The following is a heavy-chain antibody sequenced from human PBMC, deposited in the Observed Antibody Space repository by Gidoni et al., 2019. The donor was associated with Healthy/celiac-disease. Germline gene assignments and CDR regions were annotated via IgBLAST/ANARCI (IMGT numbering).Heavy chain of an antibody. V-gene: IGHV3-15*01. D-gene: IGHD3-22*01. CDR1: GFTFRTAG. CDR3: TTDHITMIVVDKSGDAFDI. J-gene: IGHJ3*02. Sequence: EVQLVESGGGLVKPGGSIRLSGAASGFTFRTAGMSWVRQAPGKGLECVGRIKSKTDGGTTDYAAPVKGRFTISRDDSNNTLYLQMNSLKTEDTAVYYCTTDHITMIVVDKSGDAFDIWGQGTMVTVSS. CDR2: IKSKTDGGTT.